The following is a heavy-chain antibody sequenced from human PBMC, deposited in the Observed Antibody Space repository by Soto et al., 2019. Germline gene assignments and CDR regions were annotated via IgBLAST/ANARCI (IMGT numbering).Heavy chain of an antibody. CDR1: GATFSSSP. V-gene: IGHV3-23*01. D-gene: IGHD3-3*01. CDR2: ISGNGVNT. CDR3: AKQGFWTGYKYYYYYYYMDI. Sequence: GGSLRLSCAASGATFSSSPMTWVRQAPGKGLEWVSAISGNGVNTNYADSVKGRFTISRDKSKNILYLQMGSLRVEDTATYYCAKQGFWTGYKYYYYYYYMDIWGKGTTVTVSS. J-gene: IGHJ6*03.